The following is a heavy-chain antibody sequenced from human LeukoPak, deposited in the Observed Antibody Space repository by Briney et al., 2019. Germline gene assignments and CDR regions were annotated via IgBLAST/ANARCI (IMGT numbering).Heavy chain of an antibody. J-gene: IGHJ4*02. CDR1: GGSISSSSYY. D-gene: IGHD5-18*01. Sequence: SETLSLTCTVSGGSISSSSYYWGWIRQPPGKGLEWIGSIYYSGSTYYNPSLKSRVTISVDTSKNQFSLKLSSVTAADTAVYYCARDFAAFFKYSYGQFDYWGQGTLVTVSS. V-gene: IGHV4-39*07. CDR2: IYYSGST. CDR3: ARDFAAFFKYSYGQFDY.